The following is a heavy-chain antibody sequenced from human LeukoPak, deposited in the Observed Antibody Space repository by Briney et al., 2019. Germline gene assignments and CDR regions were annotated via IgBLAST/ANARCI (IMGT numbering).Heavy chain of an antibody. CDR1: GDTFNRFD. J-gene: IGHJ6*02. Sequence: ASVKVSCKTSGDTFNRFDITWVRQAPGKGHEWMGWISDYNGNTNYAQKYQGRVTMTTDTSTRTAYMELRSLRSDDTAVYYCARVVRSDSFDYDYYYAMDVWGQGTTVTVSS. V-gene: IGHV1-18*01. CDR2: ISDYNGNT. CDR3: ARVVRSDSFDYDYYYAMDV. D-gene: IGHD2-8*01.